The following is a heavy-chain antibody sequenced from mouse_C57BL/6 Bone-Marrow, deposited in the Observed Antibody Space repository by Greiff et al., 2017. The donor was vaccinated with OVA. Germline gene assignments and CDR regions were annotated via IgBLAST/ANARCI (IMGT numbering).Heavy chain of an antibody. D-gene: IGHD4-1*01. CDR3: ARDERLGSFAY. Sequence: DVKLVESGGGLVKPGGSLTLSCAASGFTFSSYAMSWVRQPPEKRLEWVATISDGGSYTYYPDNVKGRFTISRDNAKNNLYLQMSHLKSEDTAMYDCARDERLGSFAYWGQGTLVTVSA. J-gene: IGHJ3*01. CDR2: ISDGGSYT. V-gene: IGHV5-4*01. CDR1: GFTFSSYA.